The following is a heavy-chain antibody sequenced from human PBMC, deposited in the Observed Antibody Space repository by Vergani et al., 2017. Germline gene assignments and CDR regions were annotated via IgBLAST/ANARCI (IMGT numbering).Heavy chain of an antibody. J-gene: IGHJ4*02. CDR3: ASDRLGIEDPRFDY. V-gene: IGHV1-2*02. CDR1: GYTFTGYY. CDR2: INPNSGGT. Sequence: QVQLVQSGAEVKKPGASVKVSCKASGYTFTGYYMHWVRQAPGQGLEWMGWINPNSGGTNYAQKFQGRVTMTRDTSNSTAYMELSRLSADDAAVYYCASDRLGIEDPRFDYWGQGTLVTVSS. D-gene: IGHD7-27*01.